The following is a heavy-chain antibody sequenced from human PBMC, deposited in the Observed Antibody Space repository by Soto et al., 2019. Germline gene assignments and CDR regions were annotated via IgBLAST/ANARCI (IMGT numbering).Heavy chain of an antibody. CDR3: AKGAQYSSSWYRSFYFDY. CDR1: GFTFSSYG. Sequence: GGSLRLSCAASGFTFSSYGMHWVRQAPGKGLEWVAVISYDGSNKYYADSVKGRFTISRDNSKNTLYLQMNSLRAEDTAVYYCAKGAQYSSSWYRSFYFDYWGQGTLVNVSS. D-gene: IGHD6-13*01. V-gene: IGHV3-30*18. J-gene: IGHJ4*02. CDR2: ISYDGSNK.